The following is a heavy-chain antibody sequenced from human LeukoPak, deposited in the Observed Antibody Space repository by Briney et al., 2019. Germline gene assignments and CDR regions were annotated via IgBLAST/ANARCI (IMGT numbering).Heavy chain of an antibody. V-gene: IGHV3-30*18. Sequence: GGALRLSCADSRFTFSSYGLHWVHQAPRKGLECVADISYDGSNKYYADSVKGRFTIYRDNSENTLYLQMNSLRAEDTAVYYCANLPYGDYGFHWGQGTPVTVSS. CDR1: RFTFSSYG. J-gene: IGHJ1*01. CDR3: ANLPYGDYGFH. CDR2: ISYDGSNK. D-gene: IGHD4-17*01.